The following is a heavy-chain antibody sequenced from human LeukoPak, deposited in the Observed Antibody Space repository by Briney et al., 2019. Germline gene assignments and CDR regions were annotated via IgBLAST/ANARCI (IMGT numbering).Heavy chain of an antibody. D-gene: IGHD3-10*01. CDR2: ISSSGSTI. CDR3: AKDSKDMKEHYYGSGCSSGEFDY. Sequence: GGSLRLSCAASGFTFSSYEMNWVRQAPGKGLEWVSYISSSGSTIYYADSVKGRFTISRDNAKNSLYLQMNSLRAEDTAVYYCAKDSKDMKEHYYGSGCSSGEFDYWGQGTLVTVSS. V-gene: IGHV3-48*03. CDR1: GFTFSSYE. J-gene: IGHJ4*02.